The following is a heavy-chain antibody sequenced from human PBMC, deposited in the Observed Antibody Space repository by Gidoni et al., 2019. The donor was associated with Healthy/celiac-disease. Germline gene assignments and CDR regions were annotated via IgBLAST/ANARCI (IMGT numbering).Heavy chain of an antibody. CDR2: IWYDGSNK. D-gene: IGHD5-12*01. CDR3: ARVELRRWLQFQGQWDY. V-gene: IGHV3-33*01. J-gene: IGHJ4*02. Sequence: QVQLVESGGGVVQPGRSLRLSCAASGFTFSRSGMHWVRQAPGKGLEWVAVIWYDGSNKYYADSVKGRFTISRDNSKNTLYLQMNSLRAEDTAVYYCARVELRRWLQFQGQWDYWGQGTLVTVSS. CDR1: GFTFSRSG.